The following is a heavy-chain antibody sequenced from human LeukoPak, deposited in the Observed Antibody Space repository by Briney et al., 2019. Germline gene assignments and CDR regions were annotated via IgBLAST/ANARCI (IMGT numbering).Heavy chain of an antibody. D-gene: IGHD2-2*01. CDR3: AREEVPARIDY. CDR1: GGSFSGYY. CDR2: IDHSGRT. J-gene: IGHJ4*02. Sequence: PSETLSLTCAVYGGSFSGYYWSWIRQPPGKGLEWIGEIDHSGRTNSNASLKSRVTISVDMSKNQFSLKLSSVTAADTAVYYCAREEVPARIDYWGQGTLVTVSS. V-gene: IGHV4-34*01.